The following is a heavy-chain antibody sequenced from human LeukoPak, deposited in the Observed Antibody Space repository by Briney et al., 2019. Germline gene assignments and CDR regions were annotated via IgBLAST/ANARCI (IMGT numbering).Heavy chain of an antibody. CDR3: ARSEAGFGDPRGWFDP. CDR2: MNPNSGNT. J-gene: IGHJ5*02. CDR1: GYSFTSYD. D-gene: IGHD3-10*01. V-gene: IGHV1-8*01. Sequence: ASVKVSCKASGYSFTSYDINWVRQATGQGLEWMGWMNPNSGNTGYAQKFQGRVTMTRNTSISTAYMELSSLRSDDTAVYYCARSEAGFGDPRGWFDPWGQGTLVTVSS.